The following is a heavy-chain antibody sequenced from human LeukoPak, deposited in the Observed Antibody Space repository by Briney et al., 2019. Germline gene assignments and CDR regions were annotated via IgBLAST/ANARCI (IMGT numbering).Heavy chain of an antibody. CDR3: ARETAVAGSYYYYMDV. Sequence: SSETLSLTCTVSGGSISSYYWSWIRQPPGKGLEWIGYIYYSGSTNYNPSLKSRVTISVDTSKTQFSLKLSSVTAADTAVYYCARETAVAGSYYYYMDVWGKGTTVTVSS. D-gene: IGHD6-19*01. CDR1: GGSISSYY. J-gene: IGHJ6*03. V-gene: IGHV4-59*01. CDR2: IYYSGST.